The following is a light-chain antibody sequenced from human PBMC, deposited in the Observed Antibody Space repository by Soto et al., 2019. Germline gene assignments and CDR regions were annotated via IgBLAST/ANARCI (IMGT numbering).Light chain of an antibody. CDR1: QSVLYSSNNKNY. V-gene: IGKV4-1*01. CDR2: WAS. Sequence: DIVMTQSPDSRAVSLGERATINCKSSQSVLYSSNNKNYLAWYQQEPGQPPKLLIYWASTRESGVTDRFSGSGSETDFTHTISSLQAEDLAVYYCQQYYSSPLTFGGGNKVEIK. J-gene: IGKJ4*01. CDR3: QQYYSSPLT.